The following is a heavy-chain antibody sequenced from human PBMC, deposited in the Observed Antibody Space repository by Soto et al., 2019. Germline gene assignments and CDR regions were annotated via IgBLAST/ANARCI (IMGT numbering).Heavy chain of an antibody. CDR3: ARDIFPVNYFAFHI. V-gene: IGHV3-30-3*01. CDR1: GFTFSSYA. Sequence: GGSLRLSCAASGFTFSSYAMHWVRQAPGKGLEWVAVISYDGSNKYYADSVKGRFTISRDNSKNTLYLQMNSLRAEDTAVYYCARDIFPVNYFAFHIWGQATIVSVSS. CDR2: ISYDGSNK. D-gene: IGHD1-7*01. J-gene: IGHJ3*02.